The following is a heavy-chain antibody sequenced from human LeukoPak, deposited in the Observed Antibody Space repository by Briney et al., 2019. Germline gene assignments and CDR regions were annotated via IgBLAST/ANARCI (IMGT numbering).Heavy chain of an antibody. Sequence: GGSLRLSCAASGFTFSNSAMSWVPQAPGKGLEWVSGISISGGTTYYAASVKGRFTISRDNSKNTVYLQLNSLRAEDTAVYYCAKEEVPNDYWGQGTLVTVSS. CDR1: GFTFSNSA. J-gene: IGHJ4*02. CDR3: AKEEVPNDY. V-gene: IGHV3-23*01. D-gene: IGHD1-1*01. CDR2: ISISGGTT.